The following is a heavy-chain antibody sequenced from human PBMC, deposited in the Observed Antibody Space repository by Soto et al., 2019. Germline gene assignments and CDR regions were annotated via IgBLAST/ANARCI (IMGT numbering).Heavy chain of an antibody. D-gene: IGHD6-19*01. CDR2: IKSKTDGGTT. J-gene: IGHJ3*02. Sequence: EVQLVESGGGLVKPGGSLRLSCAASGFTFSNARMNWVRQAPGKGLEWVGRIKSKTDGGTTDYAAPVKGRFTISRDDSKNTLYLQMNSLKTEDTAVYYCTTPRWLAFDAFDIWGQGTMVTVSS. CDR3: TTPRWLAFDAFDI. CDR1: GFTFSNAR. V-gene: IGHV3-15*07.